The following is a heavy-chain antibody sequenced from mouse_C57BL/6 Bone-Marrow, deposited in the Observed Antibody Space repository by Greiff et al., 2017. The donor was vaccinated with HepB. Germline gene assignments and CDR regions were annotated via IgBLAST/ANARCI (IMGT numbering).Heavy chain of an antibody. D-gene: IGHD1-1*01. Sequence: QVQLQQPGAELVKPGASVKMSCKASGYTFTSYWITWVKQRPGQGLEWIGDIYPGSGSTNYNEKFKSKATLTVDTSSSTAYMQLSSLTSEDSAVYYCARIDSYLAWFAYWGQGTLVTVSA. CDR1: GYTFTSYW. CDR2: IYPGSGST. CDR3: ARIDSYLAWFAY. J-gene: IGHJ3*01. V-gene: IGHV1-55*01.